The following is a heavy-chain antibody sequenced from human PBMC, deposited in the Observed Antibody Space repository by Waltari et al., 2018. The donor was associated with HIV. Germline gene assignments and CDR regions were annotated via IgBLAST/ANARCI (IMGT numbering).Heavy chain of an antibody. J-gene: IGHJ4*02. CDR3: VRRITIFGVVISPYYFDY. D-gene: IGHD3-3*01. Sequence: LKPSETLSLSCAVYGGSFSGFYWNWVRQSPGKGLEWIGEINDGGTTNYNPSLKSRVAMSVDTSKNQISLRLTSVTAADSAVYYCVRRITIFGVVISPYYFDYWGQGNLVSVSS. CDR2: INDGGTT. CDR1: GGSFSGFY. V-gene: IGHV4-34*01.